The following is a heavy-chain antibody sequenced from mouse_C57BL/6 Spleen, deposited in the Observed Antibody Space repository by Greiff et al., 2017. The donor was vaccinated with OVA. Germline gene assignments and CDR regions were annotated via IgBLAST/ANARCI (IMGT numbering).Heavy chain of an antibody. J-gene: IGHJ1*03. CDR2: IYPGSGST. V-gene: IGHV1-55*01. Sequence: QVQLKQSGAELVKPGASVKMSCKASGYTFTSYWITWVKQRPGQGLEWIGDIYPGSGSTNYNEKFKSKATLTVDTSSSTAYMQLSSLTSEDSAVYYCALYYGSSHWYFDVWGTGTTVTVSS. D-gene: IGHD1-1*01. CDR1: GYTFTSYW. CDR3: ALYYGSSHWYFDV.